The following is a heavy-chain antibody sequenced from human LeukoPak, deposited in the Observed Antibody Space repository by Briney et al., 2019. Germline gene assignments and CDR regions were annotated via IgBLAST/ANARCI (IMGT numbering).Heavy chain of an antibody. J-gene: IGHJ3*02. CDR2: ISYSGTT. V-gene: IGHV4-39*01. CDR3: ATHRRSGSGGSENAFEI. Sequence: SETLSLTCTVSGGSISSSSYYWGWIRQPPGKGLEWIGTISYSGTTHYNPSLKSRVTISGDTSKNQFSLKLNSVTAADTAIYYCATHRRSGSGGSENAFEIWGQGTMVTVSS. D-gene: IGHD5-12*01. CDR1: GGSISSSSYY.